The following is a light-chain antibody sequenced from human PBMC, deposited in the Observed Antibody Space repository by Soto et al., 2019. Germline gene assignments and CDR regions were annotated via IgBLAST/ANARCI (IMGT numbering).Light chain of an antibody. V-gene: IGLV2-8*01. CDR1: SSDVGGYNS. Sequence: QSALTQPPSASGSPGQSVTISCTGTSSDVGGYNSVSWYQQYPGKVPRLMIYEVSKRPSGVPDRFSGSKSVNTASLTVSGLQAEDEADYYCSSYAGSNNLVFGGGTKLTVL. J-gene: IGLJ2*01. CDR3: SSYAGSNNLV. CDR2: EVS.